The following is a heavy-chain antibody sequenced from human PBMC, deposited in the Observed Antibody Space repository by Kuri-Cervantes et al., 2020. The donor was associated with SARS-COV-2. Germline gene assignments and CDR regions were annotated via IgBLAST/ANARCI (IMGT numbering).Heavy chain of an antibody. CDR1: GGSSSGYY. J-gene: IGHJ4*02. Sequence: SETLSLTCAFSGGSSSGYYWSWIRQPPGKGLEWIGEINHSGSTNYNPSLKSRVTISVDTSKNHFSLKLSSVTAADTAVYYCARDLGYDSSSGLDYWGQGTLVTVSS. D-gene: IGHD3-22*01. V-gene: IGHV4-34*01. CDR3: ARDLGYDSSSGLDY. CDR2: INHSGST.